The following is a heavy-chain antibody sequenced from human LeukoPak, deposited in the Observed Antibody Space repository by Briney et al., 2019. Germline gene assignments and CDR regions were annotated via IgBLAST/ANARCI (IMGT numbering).Heavy chain of an antibody. CDR2: ISGSSSYI. CDR3: ARESYCSGGSCYSGRAFDI. V-gene: IGHV3-21*01. CDR1: GFTFSIYS. J-gene: IGHJ3*02. Sequence: GSLRLSCTASGFTFSIYSMNWVRQAPGKGLEWVSYISGSSSYIYSADSLKGRFTMSRDSAKNTLYLQMNSPRAEDTAVYYCARESYCSGGSCYSGRAFDIWGQGTMVTVSS. D-gene: IGHD2-15*01.